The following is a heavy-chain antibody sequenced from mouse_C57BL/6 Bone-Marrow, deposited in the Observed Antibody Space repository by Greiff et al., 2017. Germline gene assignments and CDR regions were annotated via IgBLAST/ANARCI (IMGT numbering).Heavy chain of an antibody. CDR2: ISNLAYSI. CDR3: ARHPPDYYGAIGV. CDR1: GFTFSDYG. D-gene: IGHD1-1*01. J-gene: IGHJ1*03. Sequence: EVQVVESGGGLVQPGGSLTLSCAASGFTFSDYGMAWVRPAPGKGPEWVAFISNLAYSIYYADTVTGRFTISRENAKNTLYLEMSSLRSEDTAMYYCARHPPDYYGAIGVWGTGTTVTVYS. V-gene: IGHV5-15*01.